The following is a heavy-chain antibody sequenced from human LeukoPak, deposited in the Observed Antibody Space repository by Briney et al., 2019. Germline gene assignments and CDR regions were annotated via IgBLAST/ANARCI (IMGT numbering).Heavy chain of an antibody. CDR2: FDPEDGET. CDR1: GYTLTELS. Sequence: ASVKVSCKVSGYTLTELSMHWVRQAPGKGLEWMGGFDPEDGETIYAQKFQGRVTMTEDTSTDTAYMEPSSLRSEDTAVYYCATGYPGYWYFDLWGRGTLVTVSS. CDR3: ATGYPGYWYFDL. J-gene: IGHJ2*01. V-gene: IGHV1-24*01. D-gene: IGHD1-1*01.